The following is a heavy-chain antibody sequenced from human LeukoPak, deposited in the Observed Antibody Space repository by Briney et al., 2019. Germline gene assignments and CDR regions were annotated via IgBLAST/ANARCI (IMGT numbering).Heavy chain of an antibody. CDR2: ISAYEGDT. V-gene: IGHV1-18*01. CDR1: GYTFTSYG. CDR3: ARVDSGSYYLYYYGMDV. J-gene: IGHJ6*02. D-gene: IGHD1-26*01. Sequence: GSVTVSCKASGYTFTSYGISWVRQAPGQGGERVGWISAYEGDTNYAQKVQGRLTMTLDTSTSTAYMELRSLRSDDTAVYYCARVDSGSYYLYYYGMDVWGQGTTVTVSS.